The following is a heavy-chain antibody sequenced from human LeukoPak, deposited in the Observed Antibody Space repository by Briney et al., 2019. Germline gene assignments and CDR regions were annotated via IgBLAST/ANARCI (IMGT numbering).Heavy chain of an antibody. D-gene: IGHD3-10*01. CDR2: TISTGTYV. J-gene: IGHJ3*02. CDR1: GFSFSSYS. CDR3: ARDERGAFDI. V-gene: IGHV3-21*01. Sequence: GGSLRLSCVASGFSFSSYSMNWVRQAPGKGLEWVSSTISTGTYVYYADSVQGRFTISRDNAKRSLYLQMNSLRVEDTAVYYCARDERGAFDIWGQGTMVTVSS.